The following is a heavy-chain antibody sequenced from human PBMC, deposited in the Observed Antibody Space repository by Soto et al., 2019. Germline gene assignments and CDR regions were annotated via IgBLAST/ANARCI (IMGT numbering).Heavy chain of an antibody. V-gene: IGHV3-33*01. CDR1: GFTFSSYG. D-gene: IGHD3-22*01. CDR3: ARDYYDSSGYVHY. CDR2: IWYDGSNK. J-gene: IGHJ4*02. Sequence: WGSLRLSCAASGFTFSSYGMHWVRQAPGKGLEWVAVIWYDGSNKYYADSVKGRFTISRDNSKNTLYLQMNSLRAEDTAVYYCARDYYDSSGYVHYWGQGTLVTVSS.